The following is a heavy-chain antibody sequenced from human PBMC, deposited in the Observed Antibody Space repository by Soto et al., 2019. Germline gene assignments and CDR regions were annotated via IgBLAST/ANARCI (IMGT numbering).Heavy chain of an antibody. CDR3: AKDLTGTTTTFDY. V-gene: IGHV3-30*18. D-gene: IGHD1-7*01. Sequence: VQLVESGGGVVQPGRSLRLSCAASGFTFSSYGMHWVRQAPGKGLEWVAVISYDGSNKYYADSVKGRFTISRDNSKNTLYLQMNSLRAEDTAVYYCAKDLTGTTTTFDYWGQGTLVTVSS. CDR2: ISYDGSNK. J-gene: IGHJ4*02. CDR1: GFTFSSYG.